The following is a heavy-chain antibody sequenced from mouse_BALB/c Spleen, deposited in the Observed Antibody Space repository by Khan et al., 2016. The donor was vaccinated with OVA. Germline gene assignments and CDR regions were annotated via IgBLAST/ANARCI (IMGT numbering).Heavy chain of an antibody. V-gene: IGHV7-3*02. CDR1: GFTFTDYY. CDR3: ARDQVGSYFDY. D-gene: IGHD4-1*02. Sequence: DVKLVESGGGLVQPGGSLRLSCVISGFTFTDYYMTWVRQPPGEALEWLGFIANKADGYRTEYSASVKGRFTISRDTSQNILYLQMTTLRAEDSATYYCARDQVGSYFDYWGQGTTLTVSS. CDR2: IANKADGYRT. J-gene: IGHJ2*01.